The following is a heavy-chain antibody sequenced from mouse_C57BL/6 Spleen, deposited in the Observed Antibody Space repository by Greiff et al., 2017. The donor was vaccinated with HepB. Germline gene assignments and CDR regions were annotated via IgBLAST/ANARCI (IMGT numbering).Heavy chain of an antibody. J-gene: IGHJ2*01. CDR1: GYTFTSYG. CDR2: IYPRSGNT. V-gene: IGHV1-81*01. Sequence: QVQLKESGAELARPGASVKLSCKASGYTFTSYGISWVKQRTGQGLEWIGEIYPRSGNTYYNEKFKGKATLTADKSSSTAYMEIRSLTSEDSAVYFCARRLGEGYWGQGTTLTVSS. D-gene: IGHD4-1*01. CDR3: ARRLGEGY.